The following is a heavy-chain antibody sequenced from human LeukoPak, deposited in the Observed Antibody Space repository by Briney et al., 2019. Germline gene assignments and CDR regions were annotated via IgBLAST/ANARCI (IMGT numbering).Heavy chain of an antibody. V-gene: IGHV3-30*18. CDR3: AKGVGSTGSYFDY. Sequence: GGSLRLSCAASGFTFSSYGIHWVRQAPGKGLEWVAVISYDGSTIYYADSVKGRFTISRDNSKDTLYLPMNSLRADDTAVYYCAKGVGSTGSYFDYWGQGTLVTVSS. CDR2: ISYDGSTI. D-gene: IGHD1-26*01. CDR1: GFTFSSYG. J-gene: IGHJ4*02.